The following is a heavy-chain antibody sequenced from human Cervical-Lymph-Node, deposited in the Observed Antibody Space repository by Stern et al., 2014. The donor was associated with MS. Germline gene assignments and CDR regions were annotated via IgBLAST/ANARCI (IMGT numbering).Heavy chain of an antibody. V-gene: IGHV3-66*01. CDR3: TREMAARRFDP. CDR1: GLTVSSNY. Sequence: EVQLVESGGGLAQPGGSLRLSCAASGLTVSSNYMTRVRQAPGKGLEWVSLIYAGSITHYADSVKGRFTISRDNSENILYLQMNNLRVEDTAVYYCTREMAARRFDPWGQGTLVIVSS. D-gene: IGHD6-6*01. CDR2: IYAGSIT. J-gene: IGHJ5*02.